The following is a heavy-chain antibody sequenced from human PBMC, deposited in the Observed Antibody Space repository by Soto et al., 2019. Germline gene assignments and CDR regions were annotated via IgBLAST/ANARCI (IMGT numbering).Heavy chain of an antibody. CDR1: GFTFNNYN. CDR2: ISSSSSYI. V-gene: IGHV3-21*01. CDR3: VRGGYDYVWGNDF. J-gene: IGHJ4*02. Sequence: EVQLVESGGGLVMPGGSLRLSCAASGFTFNNYNMNWVRQPPGKGLEWVSSISSSSSYIYYADSVKGRFTISRDSGKKFLYLQTTALRTEDTAVYYCVRGGYDYVWGNDFWGQGTLVTVSS. D-gene: IGHD3-16*01.